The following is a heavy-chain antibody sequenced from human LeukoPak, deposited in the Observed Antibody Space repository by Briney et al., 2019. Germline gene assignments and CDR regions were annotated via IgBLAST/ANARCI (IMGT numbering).Heavy chain of an antibody. CDR3: AKDQDGATTATFDY. CDR1: GFTFSSYG. D-gene: IGHD5-12*01. CDR2: IWYDGSNK. Sequence: PGGSLRLSCAASGFTFSSYGMHWVRQALGKGLEWVAVIWYDGSNKYYADSVKGRFTISRDNSKNTLYLQMNSLRAEDTAVYYCAKDQDGATTATFDYWGQGTLVTVSS. J-gene: IGHJ4*02. V-gene: IGHV3-33*06.